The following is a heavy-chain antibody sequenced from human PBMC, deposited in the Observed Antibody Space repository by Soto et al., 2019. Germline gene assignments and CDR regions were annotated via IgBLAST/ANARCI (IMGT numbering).Heavy chain of an antibody. CDR2: ISGYNGNT. J-gene: IGHJ6*02. Sequence: QVQLVQSRGEVKKPGASVKVSCKTSGYSFTTYGISWVRQAPGQGLEWMGGISGYNGNTNYAQKLKGRLTMTTDTSTSTAYMELRSMTSDDTAVYYCAREGTAPYYYYGMDVWGQGSTVTVSS. CDR3: AREGTAPYYYYGMDV. D-gene: IGHD1-1*01. V-gene: IGHV1-18*01. CDR1: GYSFTTYG.